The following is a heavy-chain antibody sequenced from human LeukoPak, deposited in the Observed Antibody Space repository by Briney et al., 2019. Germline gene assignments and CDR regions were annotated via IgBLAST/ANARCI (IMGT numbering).Heavy chain of an antibody. J-gene: IGHJ4*02. CDR3: ARDLRAVAHDFDC. V-gene: IGHV3-49*03. D-gene: IGHD6-19*01. CDR2: IRSKAYGGTA. CDR1: GFTFGDHG. Sequence: PGGSLRLSCTASGFTFGDHGLNWFRQAPGKGLEWVGFIRSKAYGGTAEYAASVKGRFTISRDDSENIAYVETNSLKSEDTAVYYCARDLRAVAHDFDCWGQGTLVTVSS.